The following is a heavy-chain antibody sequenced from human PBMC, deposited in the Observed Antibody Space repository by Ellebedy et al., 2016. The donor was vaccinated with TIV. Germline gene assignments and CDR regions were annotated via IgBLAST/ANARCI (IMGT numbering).Heavy chain of an antibody. CDR2: IYYNGHT. V-gene: IGHV4-61*01. D-gene: IGHD5-24*01. J-gene: IGHJ4*02. CDR1: GGSVSSVSHY. Sequence: SETLSLXCSVSGGSVSSVSHYWTWIRQPPGKGLEWIGYIYYNGHTNYNPSLKSRLALSVDTSKNQFSLRLNSVTAADTAVYFCARGTDGYNWAYWGPGILVTVSS. CDR3: ARGTDGYNWAY.